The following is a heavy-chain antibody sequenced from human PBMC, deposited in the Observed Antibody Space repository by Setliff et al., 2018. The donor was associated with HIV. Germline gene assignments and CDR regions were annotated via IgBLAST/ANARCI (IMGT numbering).Heavy chain of an antibody. V-gene: IGHV4-31*03. CDR1: GGSICGYY. CDR3: ARVGFGDSDAFDI. D-gene: IGHD3-16*01. CDR2: ISYSGTA. Sequence: TLSLTCTVAGGSICGYYWSWIRQHLGKCLEWMGFISYSGTAYYNPSLKSRVTISVETSKNQFSLKLSSVIAAYTAVYYCARVGFGDSDAFDIWGQGTMVTVSS. J-gene: IGHJ3*02.